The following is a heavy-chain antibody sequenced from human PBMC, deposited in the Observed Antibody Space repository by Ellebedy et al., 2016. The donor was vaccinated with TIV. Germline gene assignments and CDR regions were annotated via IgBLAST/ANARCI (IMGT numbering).Heavy chain of an antibody. CDR1: GFTFSSYN. CDR3: ARVTIFGYYYYMDV. D-gene: IGHD3-3*01. J-gene: IGHJ6*03. Sequence: GESLKISCAASGFTFSSYNMNWVRQAPGEGLEWVSSISSRSWDIYYADSVRGRFTISRDNAKNSLNLQMNSLRAEDTAVYYCARVTIFGYYYYMDVWGKGTTVTVS. V-gene: IGHV3-21*01. CDR2: ISSRSWDI.